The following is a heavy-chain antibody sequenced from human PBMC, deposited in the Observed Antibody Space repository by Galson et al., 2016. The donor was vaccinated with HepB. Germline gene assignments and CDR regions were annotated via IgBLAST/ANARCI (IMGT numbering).Heavy chain of an antibody. CDR2: INQDGSVT. D-gene: IGHD6-13*01. CDR3: ARDIAPIGSRWFDP. V-gene: IGHV3-74*01. CDR1: GFTFSNYW. Sequence: SLRLSCADSGFTFSNYWMFWVRQGPGKEPMWVSRINQDGSVTHYADSVRGRFSISRDNSKNTLYLQMSSLRDEDTAVYYCARDIAPIGSRWFDPWGQGTLVTVSS. J-gene: IGHJ5*02.